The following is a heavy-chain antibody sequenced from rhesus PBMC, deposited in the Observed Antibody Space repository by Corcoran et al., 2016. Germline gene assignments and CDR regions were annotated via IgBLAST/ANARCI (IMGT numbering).Heavy chain of an antibody. CDR3: ATSKGHYYGLIS. J-gene: IGHJ6*01. CDR1: GYTFSDYY. V-gene: IGHV1-111*02. CDR2: IDPEGGEV. Sequence: EVQLVQPGAEVKKPGASVKIPCKAPGYTFSDYYLHWARQGPGKGLEWMGRIDPEGGEVKYAQKFQDRVTVTADTSTDAGYMELSSLRSEDTAVYYCATSKGHYYGLISWGQGVVVTVSS.